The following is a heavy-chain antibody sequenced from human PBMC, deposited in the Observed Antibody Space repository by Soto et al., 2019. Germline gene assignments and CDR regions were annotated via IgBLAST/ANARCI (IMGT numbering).Heavy chain of an antibody. J-gene: IGHJ4*02. CDR1: GLTFDDYA. Sequence: GGSLRLSCAASGLTFDDYAMHWVRQVPGKGLEWVSGISWNSERIGYADSVEGRFTVSRDNAEKSLYLQMKSLRAEDTAFYYCVSSRSYDRQFDYWGKGARVTV. V-gene: IGHV3-9*01. CDR3: VSSRSYDRQFDY. D-gene: IGHD1-26*01. CDR2: ISWNSERI.